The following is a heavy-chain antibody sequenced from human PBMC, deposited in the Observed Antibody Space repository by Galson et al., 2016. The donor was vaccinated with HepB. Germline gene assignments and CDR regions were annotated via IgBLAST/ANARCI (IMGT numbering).Heavy chain of an antibody. V-gene: IGHV3-53*01. CDR1: EFTASSNY. CDR2: IYSGGST. Sequence: SLRLSCAAYEFTASSNYLNWIRQAPGKGLEWVSAIYSGGSTHYADSVKGRFTISRENPKHTVYLEMKSLRAEDTAVYYCARALSGWDGFDYWGQGTLVIVSS. D-gene: IGHD6-19*01. J-gene: IGHJ4*02. CDR3: ARALSGWDGFDY.